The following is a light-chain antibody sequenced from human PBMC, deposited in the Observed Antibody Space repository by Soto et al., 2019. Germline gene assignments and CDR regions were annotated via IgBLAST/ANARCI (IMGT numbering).Light chain of an antibody. J-gene: IGKJ5*01. Sequence: DIQVTQSPSSLSASVGARVTISCQASQDIGDSLNWYQQKEGITPKLLIYDSLHLEPGVPSRFSGSRSGTRFSLTISSMQPEDVATYFCQQYGSLPITFGQGTQL. CDR2: DSL. CDR1: QDIGDS. CDR3: QQYGSLPIT. V-gene: IGKV1-33*01.